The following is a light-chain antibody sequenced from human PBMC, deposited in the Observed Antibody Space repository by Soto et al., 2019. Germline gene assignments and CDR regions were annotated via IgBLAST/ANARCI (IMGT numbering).Light chain of an antibody. CDR2: EVT. J-gene: IGLJ1*01. V-gene: IGLV2-8*01. CDR3: SSYTSSSTL. CDR1: SSDVGGYNY. Sequence: QSALTQPPSASGSPGQSVTISCTGTSSDVGGYNYVSWYQQHPGKAPKLMIYEVTKRPSGVPDRFSGSKSGNTASLTVSGLQAEDEADYYCSSYTSSSTLFGTGTKLTVL.